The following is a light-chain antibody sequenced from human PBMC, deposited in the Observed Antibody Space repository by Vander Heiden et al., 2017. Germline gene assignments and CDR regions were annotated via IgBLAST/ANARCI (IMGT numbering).Light chain of an antibody. CDR2: WAS. Sequence: DIGMTQSPDSLAVCLGERATINCKSSQSVLYSSNNKNYLAWYQQKPGQPPKLLIYWASTRESGVPDRFSGSGSGTDFTLTISSLQAEDVAVYYCQQYYSTPLTFGGGTKVEIK. CDR3: QQYYSTPLT. J-gene: IGKJ4*01. V-gene: IGKV4-1*01. CDR1: QSVLYSSNNKNY.